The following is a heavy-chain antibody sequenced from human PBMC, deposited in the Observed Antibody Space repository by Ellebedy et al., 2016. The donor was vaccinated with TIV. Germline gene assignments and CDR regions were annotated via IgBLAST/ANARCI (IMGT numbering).Heavy chain of an antibody. Sequence: SVKVSCXASGGTFSSYAISWVRQAPGQGLEWMGGIIPIFGTANYAQKFQGRVTITADESTSTAYMELSRLRSDDTAVYYCAEGVVPGWFDPWGQGTLVTVSS. D-gene: IGHD2-2*01. CDR1: GGTFSSYA. CDR2: IIPIFGTA. V-gene: IGHV1-69*13. CDR3: AEGVVPGWFDP. J-gene: IGHJ5*02.